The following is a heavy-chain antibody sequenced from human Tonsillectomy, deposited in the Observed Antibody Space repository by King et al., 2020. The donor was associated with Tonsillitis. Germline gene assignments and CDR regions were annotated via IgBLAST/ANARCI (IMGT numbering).Heavy chain of an antibody. Sequence: VQLVESGGGLVKPGGSLRLSCAASAFTFSNAWMTWVRQAPGKGLEWVGRIKSKTDGGTPDYAAPVKGRFTISREDSKNTRYLQMNSLKTEDTAVYYCTTDLEYYYDTTGPDYWGQGTLVTVSS. CDR3: TTDLEYYYDTTGPDY. V-gene: IGHV3-15*01. CDR1: AFTFSNAW. D-gene: IGHD3-22*01. CDR2: IKSKTDGGTP. J-gene: IGHJ4*02.